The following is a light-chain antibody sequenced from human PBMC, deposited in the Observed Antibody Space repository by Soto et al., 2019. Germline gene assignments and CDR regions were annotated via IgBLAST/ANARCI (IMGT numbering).Light chain of an antibody. CDR1: SSDVGGYNY. Sequence: QSALTQPRSVSGSPGQSVTISCTGTSSDVGGYNYVSWYQQHPGKAPKVMIYDVSKRPSGVPDRFSGSKSGNTASLTISGLQAEDEADYYCCSYAGSYTPVVFGGGPKLTVL. CDR3: CSYAGSYTPVV. J-gene: IGLJ2*01. CDR2: DVS. V-gene: IGLV2-11*01.